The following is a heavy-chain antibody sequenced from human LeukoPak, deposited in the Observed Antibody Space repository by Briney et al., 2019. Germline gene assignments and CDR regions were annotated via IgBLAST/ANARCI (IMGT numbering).Heavy chain of an antibody. V-gene: IGHV4-34*01. CDR3: ARGRSSGWYNNYFDY. CDR2: INHSGST. D-gene: IGHD6-19*01. J-gene: IGHJ4*02. Sequence: SETLSLTCAVYGGSFSGYYWSWIRQPPGKGLERIGEINHSGSTNYNPSLKSRVTISVDTSKNQFSLKLSSVTAADTAVYYCARGRSSGWYNNYFDYWGQGTLVTVSS. CDR1: GGSFSGYY.